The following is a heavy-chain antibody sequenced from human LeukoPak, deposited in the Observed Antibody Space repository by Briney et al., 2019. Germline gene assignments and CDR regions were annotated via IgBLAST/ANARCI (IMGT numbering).Heavy chain of an antibody. CDR1: GGSFSGYY. Sequence: KSSETLSLTCAVYGGSFSGYYWSWIRQPPGKGLEWIGEINHSGSTNYNPSLKSRVTISVDTSKNQFSLKLSSVTAADTAVYYCARDLTIFGVVIRYFDYWGQGTLVTVS. J-gene: IGHJ4*02. CDR2: INHSGST. CDR3: ARDLTIFGVVIRYFDY. V-gene: IGHV4-34*01. D-gene: IGHD3-3*01.